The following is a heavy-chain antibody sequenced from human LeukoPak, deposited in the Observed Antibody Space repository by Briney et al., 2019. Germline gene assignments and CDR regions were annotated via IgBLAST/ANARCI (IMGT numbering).Heavy chain of an antibody. Sequence: PSETLSLTCTVSGDSISSYYWSWIRQPPGKGLEWIGYIYYSGSTKYNPSLKSRVTISVDTSKNQFSLKLSSVTAADTAVYYCARDSQIITMVRGVTPYYYYGMDVWGQGTTVTVSS. V-gene: IGHV4-59*01. D-gene: IGHD3-10*01. J-gene: IGHJ6*02. CDR1: GDSISSYY. CDR3: ARDSQIITMVRGVTPYYYYGMDV. CDR2: IYYSGST.